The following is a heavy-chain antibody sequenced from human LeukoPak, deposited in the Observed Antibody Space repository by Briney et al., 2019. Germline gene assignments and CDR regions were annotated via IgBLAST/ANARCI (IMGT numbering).Heavy chain of an antibody. Sequence: GGSLRLSCVASGFTLRSYVMNWVRQTPGKGLEWVSSISGSGDSTFYADSVKGRFSISRDNSKNTLYLQVNGLRTEDTAVYYCAKDRRITMVRGAPNWFDPWGQGTLVSVSS. J-gene: IGHJ5*02. CDR3: AKDRRITMVRGAPNWFDP. V-gene: IGHV3-23*01. CDR1: GFTLRSYV. CDR2: ISGSGDST. D-gene: IGHD3-10*01.